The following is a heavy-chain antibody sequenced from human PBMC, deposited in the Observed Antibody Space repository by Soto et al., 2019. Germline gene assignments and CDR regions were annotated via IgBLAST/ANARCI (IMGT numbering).Heavy chain of an antibody. J-gene: IGHJ4*02. V-gene: IGHV3-7*01. D-gene: IGHD3-16*01. Sequence: GGSLRLSCAASGFTFSSFWMSWVRQAPGKGLEWVANIKQEGSEKYYVDSVRGRFTISRDNAKNSLYLQMNSLRAEDTAIYYCTSTFGVSPGTDWGQGTLVTV. CDR1: GFTFSSFW. CDR3: TSTFGVSPGTD. CDR2: IKQEGSEK.